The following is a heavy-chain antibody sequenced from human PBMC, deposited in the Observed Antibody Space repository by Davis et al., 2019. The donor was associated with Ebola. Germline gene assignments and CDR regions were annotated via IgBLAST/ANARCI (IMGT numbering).Heavy chain of an antibody. V-gene: IGHV1-46*01. D-gene: IGHD4-17*01. Sequence: AASVKVSCKASGYTFTSYYMHWVRQAPGQGLEWMGIINPSGGSTSYAQKFQGRVTMTRDTSTSTVYMELSSLRSEDTAVYYCARGWGIYGDPHRIDYWGQGTLVTVSS. CDR2: INPSGGST. CDR3: ARGWGIYGDPHRIDY. J-gene: IGHJ4*02. CDR1: GYTFTSYY.